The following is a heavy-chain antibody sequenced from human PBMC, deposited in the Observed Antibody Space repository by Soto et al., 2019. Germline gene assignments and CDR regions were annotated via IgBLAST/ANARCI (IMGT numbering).Heavy chain of an antibody. D-gene: IGHD1-26*01. Sequence: ASVKVSCKASGYTFTGHYIHWVRQAPEQGPEWMGEIGPESGATRYAQKFQGRVTMTMDTSITPVYMELNNLRPDDTAVYYCGRGRSGQIVVFYWGQGTPVTVSS. CDR3: GRGRSGQIVVFY. CDR1: GYTFTGHY. V-gene: IGHV1-2*02. J-gene: IGHJ4*02. CDR2: IGPESGAT.